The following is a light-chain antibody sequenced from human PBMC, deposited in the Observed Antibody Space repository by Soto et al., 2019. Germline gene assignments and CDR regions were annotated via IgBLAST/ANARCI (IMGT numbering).Light chain of an antibody. CDR1: QSVKTK. J-gene: IGKJ1*01. CDR3: QQYSDWPPWT. Sequence: EIVMTQSPDTLSVSPGERASLSCRASQSVKTKLAWYQKKPGQPPRLLIYGASIRATGIPARFSGSGSGTEFTHTISSLQSEDFAVYYCQQYSDWPPWTFGQGTKVEIK. CDR2: GAS. V-gene: IGKV3-15*01.